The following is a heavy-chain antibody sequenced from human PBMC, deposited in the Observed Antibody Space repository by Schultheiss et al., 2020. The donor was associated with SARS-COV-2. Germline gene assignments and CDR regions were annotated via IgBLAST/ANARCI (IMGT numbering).Heavy chain of an antibody. D-gene: IGHD3-3*01. CDR3: ARDIRFLEWFPYYYYYYMDV. CDR1: GYSITNGDY. V-gene: IGHV4-38-2*02. J-gene: IGHJ6*03. Sequence: SQTLSLTCGVSGYSITNGDYWGWIRQSPGKGLEWIGSIYQTWSTYYNPSLDSRVTISIDTSKNQFSLHLSSVTAADTAVYYCARDIRFLEWFPYYYYYYMDVWGKGTTVTVSS. CDR2: IYQTWST.